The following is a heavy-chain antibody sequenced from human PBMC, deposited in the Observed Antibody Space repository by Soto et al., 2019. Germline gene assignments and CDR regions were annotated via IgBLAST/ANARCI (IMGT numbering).Heavy chain of an antibody. CDR1: GGSISGYY. CDR2: IYYSGTT. J-gene: IGHJ5*02. CDR3: ARLPWAGYGGIFDP. Sequence: QVQLQESGPGLVKPSETLSLTCTVSGGSISGYYWSWIRQPPGKGLEWIGYIYYSGTTNYNPSLKRRVTMSVDTSKNQVALKLSSVTAADTAVYYCARLPWAGYGGIFDPWGQGTLVTVSS. V-gene: IGHV4-59*01. D-gene: IGHD4-17*01.